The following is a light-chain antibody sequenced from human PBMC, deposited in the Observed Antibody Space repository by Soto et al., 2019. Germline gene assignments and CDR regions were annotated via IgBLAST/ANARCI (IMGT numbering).Light chain of an antibody. Sequence: DIQFTQSPSVLSASVGAPATISCRASQALSNYLAWYQQKPGKAPDLLIYSASTLQSGVPSRFSGSGSETEFSLTIRALQPEDFATYYCQQLSRYPLTFGRGTKVDIK. J-gene: IGKJ4*01. CDR1: QALSNY. CDR2: SAS. V-gene: IGKV1-9*01. CDR3: QQLSRYPLT.